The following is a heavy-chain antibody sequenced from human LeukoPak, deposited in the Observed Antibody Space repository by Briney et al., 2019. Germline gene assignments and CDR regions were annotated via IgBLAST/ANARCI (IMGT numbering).Heavy chain of an antibody. CDR3: ARSGNYGSGSYLPSDAFDI. CDR1: GGSIGSFNW. V-gene: IGHV4-30-4*01. J-gene: IGHJ3*02. Sequence: KPSGTLSLTCIVSGGSIGSFNWWSWIRQPPGKGLEWIGYIYYSGSTYYNPSLKSRVTISVDTSKNQFSLKLSSVTAADTAVYYCARSGNYGSGSYLPSDAFDIWGQGTMVTVSS. D-gene: IGHD3-10*01. CDR2: IYYSGST.